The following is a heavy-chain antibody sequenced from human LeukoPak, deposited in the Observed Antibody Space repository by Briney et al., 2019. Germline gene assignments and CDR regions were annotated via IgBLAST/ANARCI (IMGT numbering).Heavy chain of an antibody. V-gene: IGHV3-53*01. CDR1: GFTVSSNY. D-gene: IGHD4-23*01. CDR2: IDSGGST. Sequence: GGSLRLSCAASGFTVSSNYMSWVRQAPGKGLEWVSVIDSGGSTYYADSVKGRFTISRDNSRNTLYLQMDSLRAEDTAVYYCARSTVVTGRYYYYYMDVWGKGTTVSVSS. J-gene: IGHJ6*03. CDR3: ARSTVVTGRYYYYYMDV.